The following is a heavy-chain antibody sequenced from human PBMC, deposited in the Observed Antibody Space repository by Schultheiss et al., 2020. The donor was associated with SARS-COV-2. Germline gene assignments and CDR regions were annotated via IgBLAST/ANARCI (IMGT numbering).Heavy chain of an antibody. Sequence: SETLSLTCAVYGGSFSGYYWSWVRQHPGKGLEWIGYIYYSGSTNYNPSLKSRVTISVDTSKNQFSLKLSSVTAADTAVYYCARVRYYDSSGYYYVNAFDIWGQGTMVTVSS. CDR2: IYYSGST. D-gene: IGHD3-22*01. V-gene: IGHV4-59*01. CDR1: GGSFSGYY. J-gene: IGHJ3*02. CDR3: ARVRYYDSSGYYYVNAFDI.